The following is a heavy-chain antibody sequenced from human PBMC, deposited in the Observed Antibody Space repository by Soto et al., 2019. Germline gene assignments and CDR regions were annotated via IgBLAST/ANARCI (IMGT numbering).Heavy chain of an antibody. CDR2: ISAYNGDT. Sequence: QVQLLQSGAEVKQPGASVKVSCKASGYTFTSYGVSWVRQAPGQGLEWMGWISAYNGDTKYSQKFQGRISLTTDTYPRTAYMELRSLRSDDTAVYFCARVPSYSTLDYWGQGTLVTVSS. V-gene: IGHV1-18*04. CDR3: ARVPSYSTLDY. J-gene: IGHJ4*02. D-gene: IGHD2-21*01. CDR1: GYTFTSYG.